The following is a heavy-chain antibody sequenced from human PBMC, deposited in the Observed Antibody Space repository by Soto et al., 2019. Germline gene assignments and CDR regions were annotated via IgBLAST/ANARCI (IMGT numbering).Heavy chain of an antibody. D-gene: IGHD3-10*01. CDR3: EKERSFGGLHIPIYY. CDR1: GFTFSSYA. J-gene: IGHJ4*02. Sequence: EVQLLESGGGLVQPGGSLRLSCAASGFTFSSYAMSWVRQAPGKGLEWVSAISGSGGSTYYADSVKGRFTISRDNSKNTLYLQMNSLRAKATAVYYCEKERSFGGLHIPIYYWGQGTLVTVSS. V-gene: IGHV3-23*01. CDR2: ISGSGGST.